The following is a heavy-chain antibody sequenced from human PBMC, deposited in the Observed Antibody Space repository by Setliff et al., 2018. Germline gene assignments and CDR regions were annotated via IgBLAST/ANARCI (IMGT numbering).Heavy chain of an antibody. Sequence: SETLSLTCAVSGYSISSGYYWGWSRQPPGKGLEWIGSIYHSGSTYYNPSLKSRVTISVDTSKNQFSLKLSSVTAAGTAVYYCARVPGGRFDYWGQGTLVTVSS. D-gene: IGHD1-26*01. CDR3: ARVPGGRFDY. V-gene: IGHV4-38-2*01. CDR2: IYHSGST. CDR1: GYSISSGYY. J-gene: IGHJ4*02.